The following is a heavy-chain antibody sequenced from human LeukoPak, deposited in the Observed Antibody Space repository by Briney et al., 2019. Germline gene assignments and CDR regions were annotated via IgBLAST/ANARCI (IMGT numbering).Heavy chain of an antibody. D-gene: IGHD3-9*01. Sequence: GASVKVSCKASGGTLSSYAISWVRQAPGQGLEWMGRIIPILNVPNYAQKFQGRVTITADKSTSTAFMELGSLRSEDTAVYYCVRQGQFGDILTGPNWFDPWGQGTLVTVSS. CDR2: IIPILNVP. CDR1: GGTLSSYA. CDR3: VRQGQFGDILTGPNWFDP. J-gene: IGHJ5*02. V-gene: IGHV1-69*04.